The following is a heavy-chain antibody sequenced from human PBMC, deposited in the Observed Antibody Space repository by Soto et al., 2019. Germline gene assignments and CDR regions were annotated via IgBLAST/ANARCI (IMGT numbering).Heavy chain of an antibody. CDR3: ARGGYCSSTSCDDAFAI. D-gene: IGHD2-2*01. Sequence: EVQLVESGGGLVQPGGSLRLSCAASGFTVSSNYMSWVRQAPGKGLEWVSVIYSGGSTYYADSVKGRFTISRDNSKNTLYLQMNSLRAEDTAVYYCARGGYCSSTSCDDAFAIWGQGTMVTVSS. J-gene: IGHJ3*02. CDR1: GFTVSSNY. CDR2: IYSGGST. V-gene: IGHV3-66*01.